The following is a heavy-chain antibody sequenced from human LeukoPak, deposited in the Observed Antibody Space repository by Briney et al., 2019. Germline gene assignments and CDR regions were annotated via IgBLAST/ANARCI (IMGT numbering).Heavy chain of an antibody. J-gene: IGHJ3*02. CDR1: GFTFEHYG. Sequence: PGGSLRLSCAASGFTFEHYGMSWVRQAPGKRPEWVSGITWDGAKTGYADSVKGRFTISRDNAKKSLFVQMNSLRAEDTALYYCATSDQIIMMDAFDIWGQGTMVTVSS. D-gene: IGHD3-16*01. CDR2: ITWDGAKT. V-gene: IGHV3-20*04. CDR3: ATSDQIIMMDAFDI.